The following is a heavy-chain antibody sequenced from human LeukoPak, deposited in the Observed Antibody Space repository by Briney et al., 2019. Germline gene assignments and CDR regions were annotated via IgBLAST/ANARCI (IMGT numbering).Heavy chain of an antibody. V-gene: IGHV3-23*01. J-gene: IGHJ4*02. CDR2: ISGSGGST. Sequence: QSGGSLRLSCAASGFTFSSYAMSWVRQAPGKGLEWVSAISGSGGSTYYADSVKGRFTISRDNSKNTLYLQMSSLRAEDTAVYYCAKSSYSSSWYFLVWGQGTLVTVSS. CDR3: AKSSYSSSWYFLV. CDR1: GFTFSSYA. D-gene: IGHD6-13*01.